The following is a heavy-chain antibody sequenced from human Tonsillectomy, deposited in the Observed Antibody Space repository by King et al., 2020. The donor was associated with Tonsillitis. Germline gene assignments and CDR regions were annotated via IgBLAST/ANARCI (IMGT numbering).Heavy chain of an antibody. Sequence: VQLVESGGGLVKPGGSLRLSCAASGFTFSSYSMNWVRQAPGKGLEWVSSISDTSSYIFYADSLKGRFTISRDNAKNSLYLQMNSLRAEDTAVYYCARVSLALRGSSGYSPFDYWGQGTLVTVPS. D-gene: IGHD3-22*01. CDR3: ARVSLALRGSSGYSPFDY. J-gene: IGHJ4*02. CDR1: GFTFSSYS. V-gene: IGHV3-21*01. CDR2: ISDTSSYI.